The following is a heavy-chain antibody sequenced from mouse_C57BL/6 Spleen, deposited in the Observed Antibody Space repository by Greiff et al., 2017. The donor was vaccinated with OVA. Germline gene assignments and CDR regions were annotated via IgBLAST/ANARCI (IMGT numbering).Heavy chain of an antibody. D-gene: IGHD1-1*01. CDR1: GYAFSSSW. CDR2: IYPGDGDT. Sequence: VQLVESGPELVKPGASVKISCKASGYAFSSSWMNWVKQRPGKGLEWIGRIYPGDGDTNYNGKFKGKATLTADKSSSTAYMQLSSLTSEDSAVYFCARDYYGSRDWYFDVWGTGTTVTVSS. CDR3: ARDYYGSRDWYFDV. J-gene: IGHJ1*03. V-gene: IGHV1-82*01.